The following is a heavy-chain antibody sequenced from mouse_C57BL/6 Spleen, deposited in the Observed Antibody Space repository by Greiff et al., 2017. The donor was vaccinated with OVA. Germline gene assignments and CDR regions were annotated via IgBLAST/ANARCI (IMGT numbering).Heavy chain of an antibody. J-gene: IGHJ2*01. Sequence: VQLQQSGAELVRPGTSVKVSCKASGYAFTNYLIEWVKQRPGQGLEWIGVINPGSGGTNYNEKFKGKATLTADKSSSTAYMQLSSLTSEDSAVYCCARSGDGDYFDYWGQGTTLTVSS. CDR3: ARSGDGDYFDY. CDR1: GYAFTNYL. D-gene: IGHD3-1*01. V-gene: IGHV1-54*01. CDR2: INPGSGGT.